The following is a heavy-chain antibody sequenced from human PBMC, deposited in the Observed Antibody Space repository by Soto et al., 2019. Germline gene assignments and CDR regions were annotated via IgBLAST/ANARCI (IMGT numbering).Heavy chain of an antibody. D-gene: IGHD1-26*01. CDR2: INTKTGGT. CDR1: GYSFTDHY. J-gene: IGHJ5*02. CDR3: ARVGPTGGFDP. Sequence: QVHLVQSGAEVKKPGASVKVSCQASGYSFTDHYMHWGRQAPGQGLEWMGWINTKTGGTNYAQRVQGRVTMTGHTSSNTAYMEWSRLRSDDMAVFYCARVGPTGGFDPWGQGTVVTVSS. V-gene: IGHV1-2*02.